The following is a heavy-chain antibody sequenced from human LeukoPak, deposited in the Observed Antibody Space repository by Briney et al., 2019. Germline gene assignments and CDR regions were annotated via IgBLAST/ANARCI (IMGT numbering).Heavy chain of an antibody. CDR1: GGSISSGGYC. CDR2: IYYSGST. D-gene: IGHD5-12*01. Sequence: SQTLSLTCTVSGGSISSGGYCWSWIRQHPGKGLEWIGYIYYSGSTYYNPSLKSRVTISVDTSKNQFSLKLSSVTAADTAVYYCARVTITLVLRWFDPWGQGTLVTVSS. V-gene: IGHV4-31*03. CDR3: ARVTITLVLRWFDP. J-gene: IGHJ5*02.